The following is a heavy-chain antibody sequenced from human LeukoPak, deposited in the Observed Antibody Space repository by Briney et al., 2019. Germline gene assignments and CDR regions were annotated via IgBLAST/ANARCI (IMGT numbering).Heavy chain of an antibody. V-gene: IGHV3-30*18. J-gene: IGHJ4*02. D-gene: IGHD3-10*01. CDR3: AKDLPITMVRGVIDY. Sequence: GGSLRLSCAASGFTFSSYGMHWVRQAPGKGLEWVAVISYDGSNKYYADSVKGRFTISRDNSKNTLYLQMNSLRAEDTAVYYCAKDLPITMVRGVIDYWGQGTLVTVSS. CDR2: ISYDGSNK. CDR1: GFTFSSYG.